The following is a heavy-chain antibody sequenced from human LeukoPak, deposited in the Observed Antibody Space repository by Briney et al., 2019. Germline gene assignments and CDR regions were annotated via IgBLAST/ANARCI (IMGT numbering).Heavy chain of an antibody. V-gene: IGHV4-39*07. CDR1: GGSISSSSYY. Sequence: SEPLSLTCTVSGGSISSSSYYWGWIRQPPGQGLEWIGSIYYSGSTYYNPSLKSRVTISVDTSKNQFSLKLSSVTAADTAVYYCARDRKWLGFDYWGQGTLVTVSS. CDR2: IYYSGST. J-gene: IGHJ4*02. CDR3: ARDRKWLGFDY. D-gene: IGHD6-19*01.